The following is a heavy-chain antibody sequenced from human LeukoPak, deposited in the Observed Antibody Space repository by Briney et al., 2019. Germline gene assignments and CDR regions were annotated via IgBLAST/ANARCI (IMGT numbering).Heavy chain of an antibody. D-gene: IGHD5-18*01. V-gene: IGHV3-53*01. CDR2: IYSGGST. CDR1: GFTFSSYW. J-gene: IGHJ4*02. CDR3: AREQLWLHYFDY. Sequence: GGSLRLSCAASGFTFSSYWMHWVRQAPGKGLEWVSVIYSGGSTYYADSVKGRFTISRDNSKNTLYLQMNSLRAEDTAVYYCAREQLWLHYFDYWGQGTLVTVSS.